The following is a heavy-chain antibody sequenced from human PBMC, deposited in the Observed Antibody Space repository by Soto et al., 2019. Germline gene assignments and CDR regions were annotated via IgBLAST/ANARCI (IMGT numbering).Heavy chain of an antibody. CDR1: SGSISSGGYY. CDR3: ARADLGYSSSYYFDY. D-gene: IGHD6-6*01. CDR2: IYYSGST. J-gene: IGHJ4*02. V-gene: IGHV4-31*03. Sequence: SETLSLTCTVSSGSISSGGYYWSWIRQHPGKGLEWIGYIYYSGSTYYNPSLKSRVTISVDTSKNQFSLKLSSVTAADTAVYYCARADLGYSSSYYFDYWGQGTLVTV.